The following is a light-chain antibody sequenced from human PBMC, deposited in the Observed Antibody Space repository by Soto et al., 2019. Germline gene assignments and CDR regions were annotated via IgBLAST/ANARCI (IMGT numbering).Light chain of an antibody. CDR2: DAS. V-gene: IGKV1-5*01. J-gene: IGKJ4*01. CDR1: QTISNW. CDR3: PQYSQYPFT. Sequence: DIQMTQSPSTLSSSVGDRVTLTCRASQTISNWLSWYHQKTGNPPTVLIFDASTCDGGVPSRFIGRRSGTDFTINISRLQPSDFATYYGPQYSQYPFTFGGGTKVDI.